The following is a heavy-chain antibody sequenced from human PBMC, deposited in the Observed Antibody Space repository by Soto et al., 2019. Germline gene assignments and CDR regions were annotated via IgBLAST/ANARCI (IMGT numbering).Heavy chain of an antibody. J-gene: IGHJ3*02. Sequence: GGSLRLSCAASGFTFDDYAMHWVRQAPGKGLEWVSGISWNSGSIGYADSVKGRFTISRDNAKNSLYLQMNSLRAEDTALYYCAKDVGGSSPLDAFDIWGQGTMVTVSS. V-gene: IGHV3-9*01. CDR1: GFTFDDYA. D-gene: IGHD5-12*01. CDR3: AKDVGGSSPLDAFDI. CDR2: ISWNSGSI.